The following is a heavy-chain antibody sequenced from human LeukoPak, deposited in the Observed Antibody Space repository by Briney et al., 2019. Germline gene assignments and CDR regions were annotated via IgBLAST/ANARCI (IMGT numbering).Heavy chain of an antibody. Sequence: SETLSLTCTVSGGSISSGGYYWSWIRQHPGKGLEWIGYIYYSGSTYYNPSLKSRVTISVDTSKNQFSLKLSSVTAADTAVYYCARGSITIFGVVIPPDYWGQGTLVTVSS. CDR3: ARGSITIFGVVIPPDY. CDR1: GGSISSGGYY. D-gene: IGHD3-3*01. J-gene: IGHJ4*02. CDR2: IYYSGST. V-gene: IGHV4-31*03.